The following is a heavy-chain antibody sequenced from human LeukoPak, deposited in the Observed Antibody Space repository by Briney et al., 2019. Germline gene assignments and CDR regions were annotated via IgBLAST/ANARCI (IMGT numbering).Heavy chain of an antibody. CDR2: ISSSGSTI. CDR1: GFTFSSYE. Sequence: PGGSLRLSCAASGFTFSSYEMNWVRQAPGKGLEWVSYISSSGSTIYYADSVKGRFTISRDNAKNSLYLQMNSLRAEDTAVYYCARALWGAQSFDYWGQGTLVTVSS. D-gene: IGHD7-27*01. V-gene: IGHV3-48*03. CDR3: ARALWGAQSFDY. J-gene: IGHJ4*02.